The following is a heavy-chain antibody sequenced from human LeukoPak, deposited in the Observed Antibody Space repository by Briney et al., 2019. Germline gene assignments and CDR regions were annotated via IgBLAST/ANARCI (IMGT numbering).Heavy chain of an antibody. Sequence: GGSLRLSCAASGFTFSNYALSWVRQAPGKGLEWVSAISETGGTRNYVDSVKGRFTISRDTSKNTLYLQMSSLRAEDTALYYCAREMATITYAFDIWGQGTMVTVSS. V-gene: IGHV3-23*01. CDR1: GFTFSNYA. J-gene: IGHJ3*02. D-gene: IGHD5-24*01. CDR3: AREMATITYAFDI. CDR2: ISETGGTR.